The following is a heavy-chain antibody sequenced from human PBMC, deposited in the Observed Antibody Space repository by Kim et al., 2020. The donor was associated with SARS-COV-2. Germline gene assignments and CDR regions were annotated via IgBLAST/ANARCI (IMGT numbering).Heavy chain of an antibody. J-gene: IGHJ4*02. Sequence: PSPTSRVTISVDTSTNQFSLNLTAVTAADTAVYYCARVDYYDSGGYYPLDYWGQGTLVTVSS. D-gene: IGHD3-22*01. V-gene: IGHV4-59*01. CDR3: ARVDYYDSGGYYPLDY.